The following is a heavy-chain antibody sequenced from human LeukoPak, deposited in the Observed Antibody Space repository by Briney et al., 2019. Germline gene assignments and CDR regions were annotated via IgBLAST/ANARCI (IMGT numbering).Heavy chain of an antibody. CDR2: TRNKANSYTT. V-gene: IGHV3-72*01. D-gene: IGHD2-2*01. CDR1: GFTFSSYG. J-gene: IGHJ3*02. Sequence: GGSLRLSCAASGFTFSSYGMHWVRQAPGKGLEWVGRTRNKANSYTTEYAASVKGRFTISRDDSKNSLYLQMNSLKTEDTAVYYCARVRYCSSTSCRGALDIWGQGTMVTVSS. CDR3: ARVRYCSSTSCRGALDI.